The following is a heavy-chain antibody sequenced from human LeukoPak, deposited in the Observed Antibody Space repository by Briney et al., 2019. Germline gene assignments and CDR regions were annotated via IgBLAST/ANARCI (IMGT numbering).Heavy chain of an antibody. CDR1: GYTLTELS. V-gene: IGHV1-24*01. CDR2: FDPEDGET. J-gene: IGHJ4*02. D-gene: IGHD1-1*01. CDR3: AKFTSSVYKPFDY. Sequence: ASVKVSCKVSGYTLTELSMHWVRQAPGKGLEWMGGFDPEDGETIYAQKFQGRVTMTEDTSTDTAYVELSSLRSEDTAVYYCAKFTSSVYKPFDYWGQGTLVTVSS.